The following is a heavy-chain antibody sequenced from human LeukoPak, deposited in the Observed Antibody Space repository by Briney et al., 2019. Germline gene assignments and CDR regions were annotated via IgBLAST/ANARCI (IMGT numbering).Heavy chain of an antibody. CDR3: ARYFGGNPHNWFDP. CDR1: GYTFTIFG. D-gene: IGHD4-23*01. CDR2: ISAYNGNT. V-gene: IGHV1-18*01. Sequence: ASVKVSCKASGYTFTIFGISWVRQAPGQGLEWMGWISAYNGNTKYAQKFQGRVTMTTDTSTSTAYMELRSLRSDDTAVYYCARYFGGNPHNWFDPWGQGTLVTVSS. J-gene: IGHJ5*02.